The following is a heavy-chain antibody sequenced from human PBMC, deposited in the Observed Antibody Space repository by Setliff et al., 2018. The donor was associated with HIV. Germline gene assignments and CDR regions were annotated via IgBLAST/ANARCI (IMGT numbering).Heavy chain of an antibody. Sequence: GESLKISCAASGFTFSSYWMSWVRQAPGKGLEWVANIKQDGSEKYYVDSVKGRFTISRDNAKNSLYLQMNSLRAEDTAVYYCARDGIAAAYYWYFDLWGRGTLVTVSS. CDR3: ARDGIAAAYYWYFDL. V-gene: IGHV3-7*01. CDR2: IKQDGSEK. D-gene: IGHD6-13*01. J-gene: IGHJ2*01. CDR1: GFTFSSYW.